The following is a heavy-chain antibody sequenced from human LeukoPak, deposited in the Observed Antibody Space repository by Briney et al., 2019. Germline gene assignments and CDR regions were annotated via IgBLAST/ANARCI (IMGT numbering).Heavy chain of an antibody. J-gene: IGHJ5*02. CDR3: ARTILTGYYMGYNWFDP. D-gene: IGHD3-9*01. Sequence: ASVKVSCKASGGTFSSYATSWVRQAPGQGLEWMGGIIPIFGTANYAQKFQGRVTITADESTSTAYMELSSLRSEDTAVYYCARTILTGYYMGYNWFDPWGQGTLVTVSS. V-gene: IGHV1-69*13. CDR1: GGTFSSYA. CDR2: IIPIFGTA.